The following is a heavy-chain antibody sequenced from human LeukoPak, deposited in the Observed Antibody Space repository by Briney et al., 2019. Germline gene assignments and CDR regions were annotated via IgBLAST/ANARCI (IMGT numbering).Heavy chain of an antibody. CDR2: INPNSGGT. Sequence: ASVKVSCKASGYTFTGYYMHWVRQAPGQGLEWMGWINPNSGGTNYAQKFQGWVTMTRDTSISTAYMELSRLRSDDTAVYYCARGSRSSWRTDFDYWGQGTLVTVSS. V-gene: IGHV1-2*04. D-gene: IGHD6-13*01. CDR3: ARGSRSSWRTDFDY. CDR1: GYTFTGYY. J-gene: IGHJ4*02.